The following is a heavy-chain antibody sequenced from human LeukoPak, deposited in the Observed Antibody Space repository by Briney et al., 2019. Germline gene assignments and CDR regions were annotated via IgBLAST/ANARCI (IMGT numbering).Heavy chain of an antibody. Sequence: GGSLRLSCAASGFTFSGSAMHWVRQASGKGLEWVGRIRSKANSYATAYAASVKGRFTISRDDSKNTAYLQMNSLKTEDTAVYYCTHSFYGGNSDFDYWGQGTLVTVSS. D-gene: IGHD4-23*01. CDR3: THSFYGGNSDFDY. CDR2: IRSKANSYAT. V-gene: IGHV3-73*01. CDR1: GFTFSGSA. J-gene: IGHJ4*02.